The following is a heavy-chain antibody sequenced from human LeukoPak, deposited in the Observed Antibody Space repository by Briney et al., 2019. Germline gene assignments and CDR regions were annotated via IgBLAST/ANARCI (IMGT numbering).Heavy chain of an antibody. CDR3: ARLSQPVAVAGTRWFDP. CDR1: GYRFTSYW. V-gene: IGHV5-51*01. CDR2: IYPGDSDT. D-gene: IGHD6-19*01. Sequence: GESLKISFKGSGYRFTSYWIGWVRPMPGKGLEWMGIIYPGDSDTRYSPSFQGQVTISADKSISTAYLQWSSLKASDTAMYYCARLSQPVAVAGTRWFDPWGQGTLVTVSS. J-gene: IGHJ5*02.